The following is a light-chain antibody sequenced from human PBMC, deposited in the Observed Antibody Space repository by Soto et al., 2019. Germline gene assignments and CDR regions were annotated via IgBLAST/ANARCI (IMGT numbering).Light chain of an antibody. Sequence: EIVLTQSPGTLSLSPGERATLSCRASQSVSSNSVAWYQQRPGQAPRLLIYGASSRATGIPDRFSGSGSGTDFTLTISRLETEDFAVYYCQQYGRSPRTFGQGTKVEIK. V-gene: IGKV3-20*01. CDR1: QSVSSNS. CDR3: QQYGRSPRT. CDR2: GAS. J-gene: IGKJ1*01.